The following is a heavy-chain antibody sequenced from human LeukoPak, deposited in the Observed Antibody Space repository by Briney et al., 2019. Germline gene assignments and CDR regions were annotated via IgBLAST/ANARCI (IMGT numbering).Heavy chain of an antibody. CDR2: IISSGGST. V-gene: IGHV3-23*01. CDR3: AKDLRGYYGPGH. D-gene: IGHD3-10*01. CDR1: GFTFSSYA. J-gene: IGHJ4*02. Sequence: GGTLRLSCAASGFTFSSYAMSWVRQAPGKGLEWVSAIISSGGSTYYADSVKGRFTISRDNSKNTLYLQMNSLRAEDTAVYYCAKDLRGYYGPGHWGQGTLVTVSS.